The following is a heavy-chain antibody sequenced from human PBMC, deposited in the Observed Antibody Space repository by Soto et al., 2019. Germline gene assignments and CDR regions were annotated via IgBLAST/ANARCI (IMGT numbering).Heavy chain of an antibody. D-gene: IGHD6-19*01. CDR3: ARHIAVASNFDY. CDR2: ISSGSSYT. Sequence: GGSLRLSCAASGFTLSDYYMSWIRQAPGKGLEWVSCISSGSSYTNYADSVKGRFTISRDNAKNSLYLQMNSLRAEDTAVYYCARHIAVASNFDYWGQGTLVTVSS. J-gene: IGHJ4*02. V-gene: IGHV3-11*06. CDR1: GFTLSDYY.